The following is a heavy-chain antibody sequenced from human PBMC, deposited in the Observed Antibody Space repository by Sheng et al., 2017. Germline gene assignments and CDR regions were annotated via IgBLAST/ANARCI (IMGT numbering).Heavy chain of an antibody. CDR3: ARAYGDYGRRYYMDV. D-gene: IGHD4-17*01. Sequence: QVQLVESGGGVVQPGRSLRLSCAASGFTFSNYAMHWVRQAPGKGLEWVAVISYDGSNKYYADSVKGRFTISRDNSKNTLYVQMNSLRVEDTAVYYCARAYGDYGRRYYMDVWGQGTTVTVSS. V-gene: IGHV3-30*04. CDR2: ISYDGSNK. CDR1: GFTFSNYA. J-gene: IGHJ6*03.